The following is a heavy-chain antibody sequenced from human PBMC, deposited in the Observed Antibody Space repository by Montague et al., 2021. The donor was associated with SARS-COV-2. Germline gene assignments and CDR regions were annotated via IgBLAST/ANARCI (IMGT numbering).Heavy chain of an antibody. Sequence: SETLSLTCTVSGDSVSNDRYYWGWIRQSPGKGLEWIGTIYFLGNTYYSPSLQSRVTMSVDTSKNQLSLRLTSVTASDTAIYYCARSAMIRGVFTSWCDPWGQGTLVTVSS. CDR3: ARSAMIRGVFTSWCDP. D-gene: IGHD3-10*01. CDR2: IYFLGNT. J-gene: IGHJ5*02. CDR1: GDSVSNDRYY. V-gene: IGHV4-39*01.